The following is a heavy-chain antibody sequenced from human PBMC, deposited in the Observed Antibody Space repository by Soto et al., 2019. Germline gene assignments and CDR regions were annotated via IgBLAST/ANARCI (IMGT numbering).Heavy chain of an antibody. V-gene: IGHV1-69*02. CDR2: IIPILGIA. CDR3: ARGEGYYGSGSYYKDY. D-gene: IGHD3-10*01. J-gene: IGHJ4*02. CDR1: GGTFSSYT. Sequence: QVQLVQSGAEVKKPESSVKVSCKASGGTFSSYTISWVRQAPGQGLEWMGRIIPILGIANYAQKFQGRVTITADKSTSTAYMELSSLRSEDTAVYYCARGEGYYGSGSYYKDYWGQGTLVTVSS.